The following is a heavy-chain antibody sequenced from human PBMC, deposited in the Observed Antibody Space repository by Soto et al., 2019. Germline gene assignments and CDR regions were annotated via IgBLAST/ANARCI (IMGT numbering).Heavy chain of an antibody. CDR3: ARDWSYPSGGTDY. CDR1: GYSFTNYG. Sequence: QIQLVQSGDEVKKPGASVKVSCKASGYSFTNYGISWVRQAPGQGLECMGWISPYSGNTNHAQKFQGRVTLTTDTSTSTAYMELRSLRSDDTAVYYCARDWSYPSGGTDYWGQGTLVTVSS. D-gene: IGHD6-25*01. V-gene: IGHV1-18*01. J-gene: IGHJ4*02. CDR2: ISPYSGNT.